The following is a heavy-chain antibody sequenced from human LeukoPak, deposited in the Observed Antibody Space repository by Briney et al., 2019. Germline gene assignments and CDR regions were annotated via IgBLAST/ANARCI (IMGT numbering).Heavy chain of an antibody. CDR2: IYPGDSDT. V-gene: IGHV5-51*01. CDR3: ARLIGDYGGNSRESYYYYMDV. Sequence: GESLKISCKGSGYSFTSYWIGWVRQMPGKGLEWMGIIYPGDSDTRYSPSFQGQVTISADKSISTAYLQWSSLKASDTAMYYCARLIGDYGGNSRESYYYYMDVWGKGTTVTISS. J-gene: IGHJ6*03. D-gene: IGHD4-23*01. CDR1: GYSFTSYW.